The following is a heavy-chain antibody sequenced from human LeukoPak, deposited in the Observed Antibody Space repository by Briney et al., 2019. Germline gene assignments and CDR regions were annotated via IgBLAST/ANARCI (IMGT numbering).Heavy chain of an antibody. D-gene: IGHD4-17*01. CDR2: INPNSGGT. J-gene: IGHJ4*02. CDR1: GYTFTGYY. V-gene: IGHV1-2*02. CDR3: AREFCDYGDYEYYF. Sequence: ASVKVSCKASGYTFTGYYMHWVRQAPGQGLEWMGWINPNSGGTNYAQKFQGRVTMTRDTSISTAYMELSRLRSDDTAVYYCAREFCDYGDYEYYFWGQGTLVTVSS.